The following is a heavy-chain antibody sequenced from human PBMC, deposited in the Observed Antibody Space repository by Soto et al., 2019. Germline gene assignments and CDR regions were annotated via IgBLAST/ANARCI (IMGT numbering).Heavy chain of an antibody. CDR1: GFTFSNYW. CDR2: IKQDGSAK. V-gene: IGHV3-7*04. D-gene: IGHD1-1*01. CDR3: AGGTGWVHDY. J-gene: IGHJ4*02. Sequence: EEQLVESGGGLVQPGGSVSRSCAGSGFTFSNYWMNWVRQTPGKGLEWVANIKQDGSAKNYVESVKGRFTISRDNAKNLVYLHTNSLRAEDTAVYYCAGGTGWVHDYCGQGTLVTVSS.